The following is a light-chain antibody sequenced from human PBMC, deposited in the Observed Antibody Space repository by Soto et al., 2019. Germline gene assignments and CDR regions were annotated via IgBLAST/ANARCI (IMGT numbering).Light chain of an antibody. Sequence: EIVLTQFPDTLSLSPGERATLSCRASQSVSSSSLAWYQQKRGQAPRLLIHGASSRATGIPERFSGSGSGTDFTLTISRLEPEDFAVYYCQQYGGSPRTFGQGTKVEDK. CDR1: QSVSSSS. V-gene: IGKV3-20*01. J-gene: IGKJ1*01. CDR3: QQYGGSPRT. CDR2: GAS.